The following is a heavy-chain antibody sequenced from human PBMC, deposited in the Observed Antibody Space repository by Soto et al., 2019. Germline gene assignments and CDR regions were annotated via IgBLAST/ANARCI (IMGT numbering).Heavy chain of an antibody. Sequence: QVQLVQSGAAVKKPGSSVKVSCKASGGTFSSYAISWVRQAPGQGLEWMGGIIPIFGTANYAQKFQGRVTSTADKSTSTAYMELSSLRSEDTAVYYCARGSSRGEVNDYLDIWGKGTMVTVSS. CDR3: ARGSSRGEVNDYLDI. V-gene: IGHV1-69*06. J-gene: IGHJ3*02. CDR2: IIPIFGTA. D-gene: IGHD3-16*01. CDR1: GGTFSSYA.